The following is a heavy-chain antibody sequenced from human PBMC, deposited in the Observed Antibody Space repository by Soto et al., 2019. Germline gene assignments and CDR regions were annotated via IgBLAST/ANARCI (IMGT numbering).Heavy chain of an antibody. CDR3: AKETYYHDSSGYYIFDY. D-gene: IGHD3-22*01. V-gene: IGHV3-30*18. Sequence: QVELVESGGGVVQPGRSLRFSCAASGFSFSSYGMHWVRQAPGKGLEWVAGISYDGNRKNYADSVKDRFTISRDNSKNTLYLQMNSQRPEDTAVFYCAKETYYHDSSGYYIFDYWGQGTLVTVSS. CDR1: GFSFSSYG. J-gene: IGHJ4*02. CDR2: ISYDGNRK.